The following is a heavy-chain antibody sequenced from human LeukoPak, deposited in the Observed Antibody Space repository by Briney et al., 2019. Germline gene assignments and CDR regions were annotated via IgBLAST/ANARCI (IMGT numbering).Heavy chain of an antibody. CDR2: ISYDGSNK. Sequence: GRSLRLSCAASGFTFSSYGMHWVRQAPGKGLEWVAVISYDGSNKYYADSVKGRFTISRDNSKNTLYLQMNSLRAGDTAVYYCAKDRSGSYFDYWGQGTLVTVSS. CDR1: GFTFSSYG. CDR3: AKDRSGSYFDY. V-gene: IGHV3-30*18. D-gene: IGHD1-26*01. J-gene: IGHJ4*02.